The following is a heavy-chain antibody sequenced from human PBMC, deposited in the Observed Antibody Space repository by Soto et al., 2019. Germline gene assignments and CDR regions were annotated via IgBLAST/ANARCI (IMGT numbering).Heavy chain of an antibody. Sequence: GGSLRLSCAASGFTFSTYGMHWVRQAPGKGLEWVAVISDDGSNKYYADSVKGRFTISRDNAKNSLYLQMNSLRAEDTAVYYCARSSGGSGKLWNYYGMDVWGQGTTVTVSS. CDR1: GFTFSTYG. J-gene: IGHJ6*02. CDR2: ISDDGSNK. V-gene: IGHV3-30*03. CDR3: ARSSGGSGKLWNYYGMDV. D-gene: IGHD3-10*01.